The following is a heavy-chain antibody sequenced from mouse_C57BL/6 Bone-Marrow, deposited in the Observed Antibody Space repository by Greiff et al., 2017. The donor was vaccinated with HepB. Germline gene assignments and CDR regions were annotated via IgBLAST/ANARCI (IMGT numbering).Heavy chain of an antibody. CDR3: AGSNNAWFAY. V-gene: IGHV1-69*01. CDR2: IDPSDSYT. CDR1: GYTFTSYW. D-gene: IGHD2-5*01. Sequence: QVQLQQPGAELVMPGASVKLSCKASGYTFTSYWMHWVKQRPGQGLEWIGEIDPSDSYTNYNQKFKGKSTLTVDKSSSTAYMQLSSLTSEDSAVYDCAGSNNAWFAYGGQGTLVTVSA. J-gene: IGHJ3*01.